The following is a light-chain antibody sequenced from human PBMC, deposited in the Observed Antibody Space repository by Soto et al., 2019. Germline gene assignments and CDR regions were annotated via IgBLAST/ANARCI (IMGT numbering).Light chain of an antibody. V-gene: IGKV3-15*01. CDR1: QSVTNK. CDR2: DAS. Sequence: EMLMTQSPATLSVSPGERVSLSCWASQSVTNKLAWYQQRPGQPPRLLLYDASTRATGVPATFSGSGSGTDFTLTISSLQSEDFAVYYRQQYNNWPTFGQGTKVDIK. CDR3: QQYNNWPT. J-gene: IGKJ1*01.